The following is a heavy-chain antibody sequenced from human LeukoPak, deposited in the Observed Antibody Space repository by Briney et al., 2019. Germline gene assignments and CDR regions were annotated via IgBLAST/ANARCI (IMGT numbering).Heavy chain of an antibody. J-gene: IGHJ6*03. CDR2: INPNSGGT. CDR1: GYTFTCYF. V-gene: IGHV1-2*02. D-gene: IGHD5-18*01. Sequence: ASVKVSCKASGYTFTCYFIHWVRQAPGQGLEWMGWINPNSGGTNYAQKFQGRVTMTRDTSISTAYMELSSLRSDDTAVHYCARGVDTAVIPYYYYYMDVWGIGTTVTVSS. CDR3: ARGVDTAVIPYYYYYMDV.